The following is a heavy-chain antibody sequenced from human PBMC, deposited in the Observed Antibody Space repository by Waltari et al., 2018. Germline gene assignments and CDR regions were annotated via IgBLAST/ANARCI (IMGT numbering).Heavy chain of an antibody. V-gene: IGHV4-34*01. D-gene: IGHD6-13*01. J-gene: IGHJ4*02. CDR3: ARGWSGTR. CDR1: GGSFSGYY. CDR2: INHSGST. Sequence: QVQLQQWGAGLLKPSETLSLTCAVYGGSFSGYYWSWIRQPPGKGLEWIGEINHSGSTNYNPSLKRRVTISVDTSKNQFSLKLSSVTAADTAVYYCARGWSGTRWGQGTLVTVSS.